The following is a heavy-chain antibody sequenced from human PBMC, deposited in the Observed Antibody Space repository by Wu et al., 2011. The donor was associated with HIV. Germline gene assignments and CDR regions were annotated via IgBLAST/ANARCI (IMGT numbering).Heavy chain of an antibody. D-gene: IGHD4-17*01. CDR2: VIPILGTT. J-gene: IGHJ4*02. Sequence: QVQLVQSGAEVKKPGSSVKVSCKASGGTFSTYAISWVRQAPGQGPEWMGRVIPILGTTNYAQKFQGRVTITADTSTDTAYMELSSLRSEDTAVYYCARGRPMTTVTPQFDYWGQGTLVTVSS. CDR1: GGTFSTYA. V-gene: IGHV1-69*04. CDR3: ARGRPMTTVTPQFDY.